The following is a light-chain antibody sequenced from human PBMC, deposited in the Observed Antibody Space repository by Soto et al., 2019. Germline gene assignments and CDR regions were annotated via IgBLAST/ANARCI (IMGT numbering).Light chain of an antibody. CDR3: TSYTSTSTPYV. V-gene: IGLV2-14*01. CDR2: DVY. J-gene: IGLJ1*01. CDR1: SSDVGRYTY. Sequence: LTQPASVSGSPGQSITISCAGTSSDVGRYTYVSWYQQHPGKAPKLIIYDVYNRPSGVSIRFSGSKSGNTASLTISGLQAEDEADYYCTSYTSTSTPYVFGGGTKVTVL.